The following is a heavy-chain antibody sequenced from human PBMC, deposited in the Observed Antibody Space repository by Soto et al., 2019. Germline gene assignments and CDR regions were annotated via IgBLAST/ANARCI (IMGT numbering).Heavy chain of an antibody. J-gene: IGHJ4*02. CDR2: IYYSGNT. CDR3: ASPSPFHY. Sequence: SETLSLTCSVSSASLSSSTYYWSWIRQPPGRGPEWIGSIYYSGNTYYKPSLKSRVSISIDTSRNQFSLKLTSVTAADTGVYYCASPSPFHYWGPGILVTVSS. CDR1: SASLSSSTYY. V-gene: IGHV4-39*01.